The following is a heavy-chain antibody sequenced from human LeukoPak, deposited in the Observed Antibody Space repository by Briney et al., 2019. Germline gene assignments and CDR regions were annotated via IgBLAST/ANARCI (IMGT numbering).Heavy chain of an antibody. D-gene: IGHD3-10*01. V-gene: IGHV1-8*01. Sequence: ASVTVSCKASGFTFTSYDINWVRQASGQGLEWMGWMNPNNGNTGYAQKFQGRVTMTRDTSISTAYMELRGLRSEDTAVYYCVRDGEGVAISVNYWFDPWGQGTLVTVSS. J-gene: IGHJ5*02. CDR3: VRDGEGVAISVNYWFDP. CDR2: MNPNNGNT. CDR1: GFTFTSYD.